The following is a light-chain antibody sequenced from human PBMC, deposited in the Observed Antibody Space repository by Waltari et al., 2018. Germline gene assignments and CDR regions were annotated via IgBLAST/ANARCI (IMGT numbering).Light chain of an antibody. J-gene: IGLJ3*02. CDR3: CSYVGAYSWV. V-gene: IGLV2-11*01. CDR2: DVT. CDR1: GSDIGAYNY. Sequence: QSALTQPLSVSGSPGQSVTISCTGTGSDIGAYNYVSWYQQHPDKAPKLIICDVTGRPAGVPGRFSGSKSGNTASLIISGLQAEDEAHYYCCSYVGAYSWVFGGGTDLTVV.